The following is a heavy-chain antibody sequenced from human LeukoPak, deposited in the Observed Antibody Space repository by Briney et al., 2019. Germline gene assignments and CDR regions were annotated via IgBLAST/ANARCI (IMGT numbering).Heavy chain of an antibody. J-gene: IGHJ3*02. V-gene: IGHV4-39*01. CDR1: GGSISSSTYY. CDR2: IYYSGST. CDR3: ARQYLLRRTGAFDI. D-gene: IGHD1-14*01. Sequence: SETLSLICTVSGGSISSSTYYWGWIRQPPGKGLEWIGSIYYSGSTYYNPSLKSRVTISVDTSKNQFSLKLSSVTAADTAVYYCARQYLLRRTGAFDIWGQGTMVTVSS.